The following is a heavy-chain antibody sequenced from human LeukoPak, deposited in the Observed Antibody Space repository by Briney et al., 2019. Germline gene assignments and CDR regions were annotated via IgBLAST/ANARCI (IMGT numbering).Heavy chain of an antibody. D-gene: IGHD3-3*01. CDR2: ISAYNGRT. V-gene: IGHV1-18*01. CDR3: GRWSLDPNDS. CDR1: GYTFINHG. J-gene: IGHJ4*02. Sequence: VASVKVSCKASGYTFINHGISWVRQAPGQGLEWMGWISAYNGRTEYAQKFQDRVTMTTDTSTTTGYMELRSLRSDDTAVYFCGRWSLDPNDSWGQGTLVTVSS.